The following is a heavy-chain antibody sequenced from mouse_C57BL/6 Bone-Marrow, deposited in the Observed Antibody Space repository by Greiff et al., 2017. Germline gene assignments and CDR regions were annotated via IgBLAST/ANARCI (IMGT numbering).Heavy chain of an antibody. Sequence: VKLVESGPELVKPGASVKLSCKASGYTFTSYDINWVKQRPGQGLEWIGWLYPRDGSTKYNEKFKGKATLTVEQSSSTAYMELHILTSEDSAVYFCARDYGSSYWYFDVWGTGTTVTVSA. J-gene: IGHJ1*03. V-gene: IGHV1-85*01. CDR3: ARDYGSSYWYFDV. CDR2: LYPRDGST. CDR1: GYTFTSYD. D-gene: IGHD1-1*01.